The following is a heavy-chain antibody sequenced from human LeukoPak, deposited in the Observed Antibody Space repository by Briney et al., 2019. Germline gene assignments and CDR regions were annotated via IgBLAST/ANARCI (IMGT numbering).Heavy chain of an antibody. CDR1: GFTFSSSQ. CDR2: ISSGGSTI. D-gene: IGHD5-12*01. CDR3: ASYIVAKIEVNWFDP. J-gene: IGHJ5*02. V-gene: IGHV3-48*03. Sequence: GGSLRLSCAASGFTFSSSQMNWVRQAPGKGLEWVSYISSGGSTIYYADSVKGRFTISRDNAKNSVYLQMNGLRAEDTAVYYCASYIVAKIEVNWFDPWGQGTLVTVSS.